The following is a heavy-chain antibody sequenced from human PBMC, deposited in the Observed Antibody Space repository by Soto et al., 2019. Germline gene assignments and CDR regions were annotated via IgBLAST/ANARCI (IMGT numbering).Heavy chain of an antibody. CDR3: TTVYDG. Sequence: EVQLVESGGGLVQPGGSLRVSCAASGFTFRSHRIHWVRQAPGKGLEWVSRIDTDGGGTSYAASVKGRFTIPTDNAENTVYIQMNGLRVEATAVYYCTTVYDGWGQGTLVTVSS. CDR2: IDTDGGGT. CDR1: GFTFRSHR. V-gene: IGHV3-74*01. D-gene: IGHD2-8*01. J-gene: IGHJ4*02.